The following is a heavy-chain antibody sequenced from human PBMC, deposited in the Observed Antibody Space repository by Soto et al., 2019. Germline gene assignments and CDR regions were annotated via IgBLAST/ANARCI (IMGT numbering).Heavy chain of an antibody. J-gene: IGHJ6*02. CDR2: ISWDGGST. D-gene: IGHD6-19*01. CDR3: AKDLTSGWYHYGMDV. V-gene: IGHV3-43*01. CDR1: GFTFDDYT. Sequence: GGSLRLSCAASGFTFDDYTMHWVRQAPGKGLEWVSLISWDGGSTYYADSVKGRFTISRDNSKNSLYLQMNSLRTEDTALYYCAKDLTSGWYHYGMDVWGQGTTVTVSS.